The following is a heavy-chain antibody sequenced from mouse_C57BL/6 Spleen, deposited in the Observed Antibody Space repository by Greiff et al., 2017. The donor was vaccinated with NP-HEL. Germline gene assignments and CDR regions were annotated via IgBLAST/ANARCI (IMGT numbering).Heavy chain of an antibody. CDR1: GYPLTSYW. CDR3: ARLLINYDY. D-gene: IGHD2-1*01. Sequence: VQLQQSGAELVNPGASVNLSCKASGYPLTSYWMHWVKQRPGQGLEWIGEINPSNGRTNYNEKFKSKATLTVDKSSSTAYMQLSNPASEDSAVYYCARLLINYDYWGQGTTLTVSS. J-gene: IGHJ2*01. V-gene: IGHV1S81*02. CDR2: INPSNGRT.